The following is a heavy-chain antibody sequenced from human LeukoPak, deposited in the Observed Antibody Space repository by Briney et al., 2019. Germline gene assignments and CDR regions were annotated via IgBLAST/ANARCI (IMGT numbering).Heavy chain of an antibody. J-gene: IGHJ4*02. CDR3: ARGGGPLGYYFDY. D-gene: IGHD3-16*01. CDR2: VYYSGRS. Sequence: SETLSLTCTISGSMYNYYWSWIRQPPGKGLEWIGNVYYSGRSYHTPSLKGRLAISVDTSRSQFSLTLTSVTAADTAVYYCARGGGPLGYYFDYWGQGALVTVSS. CDR1: GSMYNYY. V-gene: IGHV4-59*12.